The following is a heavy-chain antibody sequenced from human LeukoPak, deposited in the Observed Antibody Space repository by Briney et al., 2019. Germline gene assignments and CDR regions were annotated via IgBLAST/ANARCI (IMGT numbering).Heavy chain of an antibody. CDR1: GFTFDSHA. D-gene: IGHD1-1*01. CDR2: ITGNGFGT. Sequence: GGSLRLSCAASGFTFDSHAMAWVRQAPGAGLEWVSGITGNGFGTFYADPVRGRFTISRDNSKNTLYLQMNSLRAEDTALYYCAREGLERIFHFDYWGQGTLVTVSS. J-gene: IGHJ4*02. CDR3: AREGLERIFHFDY. V-gene: IGHV3-23*01.